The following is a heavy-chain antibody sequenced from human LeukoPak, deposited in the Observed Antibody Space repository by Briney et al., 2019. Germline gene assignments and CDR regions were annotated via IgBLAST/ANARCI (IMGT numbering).Heavy chain of an antibody. CDR3: ARISNYDSSGYSPYFDY. V-gene: IGHV1-2*02. CDR1: GYTFTGYY. Sequence: ASVKVSCKASGYTFTGYYMHWVRQAPGQGLEWMGWISPNSGGTNYAQQFQGRVTMTRDTSISTAYMELSRLRSDDTAVYYCARISNYDSSGYSPYFDYWGQGTLVTVSS. J-gene: IGHJ4*02. CDR2: ISPNSGGT. D-gene: IGHD3-22*01.